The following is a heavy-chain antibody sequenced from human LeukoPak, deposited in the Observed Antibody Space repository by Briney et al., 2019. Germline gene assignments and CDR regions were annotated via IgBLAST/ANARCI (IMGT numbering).Heavy chain of an antibody. Sequence: PGGSLRLSCAASGFSFSSYGMHWVRQASGRGLEWVAFIRYDGSNKDYADSVKGRFTISRDNSKNTLYLEMNSLRAEDTAVYHRAKVRFSDSGRDGLDSWGQGTLVTVSS. J-gene: IGHJ5*01. V-gene: IGHV3-30*02. D-gene: IGHD5-12*01. CDR2: IRYDGSNK. CDR1: GFSFSSYG. CDR3: AKVRFSDSGRDGLDS.